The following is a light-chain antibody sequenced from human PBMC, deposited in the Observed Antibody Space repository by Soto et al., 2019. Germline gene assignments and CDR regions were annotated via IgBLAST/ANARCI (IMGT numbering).Light chain of an antibody. Sequence: QSALTQPASVSGSPGQSITISCTGTSSDVGDYNYVSWYQQRPGKAPKLMIYDVSNRPSGVSNRFSGSKSGNTASLTISGLQAEDEADYYCSSYTSSTTQVFGGGTKLTVL. CDR2: DVS. J-gene: IGLJ2*01. V-gene: IGLV2-14*01. CDR3: SSYTSSTTQV. CDR1: SSDVGDYNY.